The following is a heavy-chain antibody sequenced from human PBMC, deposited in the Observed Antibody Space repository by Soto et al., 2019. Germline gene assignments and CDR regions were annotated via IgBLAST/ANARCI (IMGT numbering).Heavy chain of an antibody. J-gene: IGHJ1*01. CDR1: GFSFSDYA. CDR3: AKDAVSRDGVWLARD. CDR2: LYGSAGGI. D-gene: IGHD5-12*01. Sequence: GGSLRLSCAASGFSFSDYAMIWVRQAPGKGLEWVSGLYGSAGGIHYADSVKGRFTISRDNYANSVYLQMNSLRVEDTAMYYCAKDAVSRDGVWLARDWGQGTVVTVSS. V-gene: IGHV3-23*01.